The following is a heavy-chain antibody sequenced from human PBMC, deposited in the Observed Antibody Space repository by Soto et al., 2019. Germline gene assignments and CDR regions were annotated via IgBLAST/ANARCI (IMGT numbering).Heavy chain of an antibody. CDR3: AKNWGSGRDFWTNYHFDY. D-gene: IGHD3-3*01. CDR1: GFTLNTYG. Sequence: GSLRLSCVASGFTLNTYGMTWVRQAPGEGLEWVSTVSVSGGSTYYTDSVKGRFTISRDNSKNTLYLQMNNLSAEDTAVYYCAKNWGSGRDFWTNYHFDYCGQGTQDTVSP. V-gene: IGHV3-23*01. CDR2: VSVSGGST. J-gene: IGHJ4*02.